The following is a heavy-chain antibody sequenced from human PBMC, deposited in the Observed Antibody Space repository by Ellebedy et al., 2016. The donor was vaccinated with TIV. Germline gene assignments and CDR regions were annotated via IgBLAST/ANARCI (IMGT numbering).Heavy chain of an antibody. CDR2: INHGGST. CDR3: ARWVAVTRIFDY. J-gene: IGHJ4*02. D-gene: IGHD6-19*01. CDR1: GGSFSGYY. V-gene: IGHV4-34*01. Sequence: MPGGSLRLSCAVYGGSFSGYYWSWIRQPPGKGLEWIGEINHGGSTNYSPSLKSRLTISVDTSKNQFSLRVTSVTAADTAVYFCARWVAVTRIFDYWGQGTLVTVSS.